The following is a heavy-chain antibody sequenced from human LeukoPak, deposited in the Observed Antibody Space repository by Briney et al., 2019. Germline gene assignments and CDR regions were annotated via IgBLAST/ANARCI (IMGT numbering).Heavy chain of an antibody. CDR2: IKHDGSEK. CDR1: GFTFSSYW. V-gene: IGHV3-7*01. Sequence: GGSLRLSCAASGFTFSSYWMSWVRQAPGKGLEWVANIKHDGSEKYYVDSVKGRFTISRDNAKNSLYLQMNSLRAEDTAVYYCAKSIEGSGSYYDSYFDYWGQGALVTVSS. D-gene: IGHD3-10*01. CDR3: AKSIEGSGSYYDSYFDY. J-gene: IGHJ4*02.